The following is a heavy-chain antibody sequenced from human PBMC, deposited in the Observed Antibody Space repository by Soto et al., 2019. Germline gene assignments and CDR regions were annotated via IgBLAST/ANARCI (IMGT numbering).Heavy chain of an antibody. CDR2: IYYSGST. V-gene: IGHV4-61*01. D-gene: IGHD3-9*01. Sequence: QVQLQESGPGLVKPSETLSLTCTVSGGSVSSGSYYWSWIRQPPGKGLEWIGYIYYSGSTNYNPSLKSRVTISVDTSKNQCSLKLSSVTAADTAVYYCARVYFDTGGMDVWGQGTTVTVSS. J-gene: IGHJ6*02. CDR3: ARVYFDTGGMDV. CDR1: GGSVSSGSYY.